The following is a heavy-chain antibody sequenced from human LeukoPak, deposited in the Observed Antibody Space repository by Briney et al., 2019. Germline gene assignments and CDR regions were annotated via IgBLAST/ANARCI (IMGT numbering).Heavy chain of an antibody. D-gene: IGHD3-3*01. Sequence: PGGSLRLSCAASGFTFSSYAMSWVRQAPGKGPERVSGIGDSGGSTYYADSVKGRFTISRDNSENTLYLQMNSLRAEDTAVYYCARDLDFWSGYSPFDYWGQGTLVTVSS. CDR1: GFTFSSYA. CDR2: IGDSGGST. V-gene: IGHV3-23*01. J-gene: IGHJ4*02. CDR3: ARDLDFWSGYSPFDY.